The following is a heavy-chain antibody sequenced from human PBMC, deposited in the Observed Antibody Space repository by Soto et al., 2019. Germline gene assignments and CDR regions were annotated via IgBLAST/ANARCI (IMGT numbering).Heavy chain of an antibody. CDR1: GYSFTSYD. Sequence: QVQLVQSGAEVKKPEASVKVSCKASGYSFTSYDMNWVRQVPGQGPEWMGWMNPNSADTGYAQKFQGRMTMSRDMSTRTMYMELSGLTSEDTAVYYCARGGFLEPHMDVWGRGTTVTVSS. CDR3: ARGGFLEPHMDV. J-gene: IGHJ6*03. V-gene: IGHV1-8*01. CDR2: MNPNSADT.